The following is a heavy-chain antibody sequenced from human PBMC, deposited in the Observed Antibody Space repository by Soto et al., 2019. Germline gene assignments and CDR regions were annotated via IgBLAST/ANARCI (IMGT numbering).Heavy chain of an antibody. CDR2: ISYDGSNK. CDR3: ARARIYLYYGMDV. CDR1: GFPFSSYS. V-gene: IGHV3-30-3*01. Sequence: PGGSLILSCAASGFPFSSYSMHLVRPAPGKGLEWVAVISYDGSNKYYADSVKGRFTISRDNSKNTLYLQMNSLRAEDTAVYYCARARIYLYYGMDVWGQGTTVNVS. J-gene: IGHJ6*02.